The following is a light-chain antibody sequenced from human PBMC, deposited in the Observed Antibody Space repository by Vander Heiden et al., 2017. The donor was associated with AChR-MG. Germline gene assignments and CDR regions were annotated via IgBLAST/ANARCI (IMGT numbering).Light chain of an antibody. Sequence: DVEMTQSPPSLSVTLGQPASISCSSTQSLVSSDRDTNLQWFQQRPGQAPRRLIYKVSIRDSGVPDRFSASGSGTDFTLKISRVEAEDVGIYYCMQGTHWPHTFGQGTKLEIK. CDR2: KVS. V-gene: IGKV2-30*01. CDR1: QSLVSSDRDTN. J-gene: IGKJ2*01. CDR3: MQGTHWPHT.